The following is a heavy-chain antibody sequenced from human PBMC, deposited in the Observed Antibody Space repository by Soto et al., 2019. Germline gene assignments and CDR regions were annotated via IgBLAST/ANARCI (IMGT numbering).Heavy chain of an antibody. J-gene: IGHJ6*02. Sequence: QVQLVQSGAEVKKPGASVKVSCKASGYTFTSYGISWVRQAPGQGLEWMGWISAYNGNTNYAQKLQGRVTMTTDTSTSTAYMELRSLRSDDTAVYYCARDHEWELPGSLYYYGMDVWGQGTTVTVSS. CDR2: ISAYNGNT. V-gene: IGHV1-18*01. CDR3: ARDHEWELPGSLYYYGMDV. D-gene: IGHD1-26*01. CDR1: GYTFTSYG.